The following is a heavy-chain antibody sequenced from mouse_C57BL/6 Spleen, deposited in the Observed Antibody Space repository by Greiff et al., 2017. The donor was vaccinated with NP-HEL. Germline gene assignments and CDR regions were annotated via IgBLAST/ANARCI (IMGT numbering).Heavy chain of an antibody. Sequence: VQLQQSGAELVRPGTSVKVSCKASGYAFTNYLIEWVKQRPGQGLEWIGVINPGSGGTNYNEKFKGKATLTADKSSSTAYMQLSSLTSEDSAVYFCARSGGNYLDYWGQGTTLTVSS. D-gene: IGHD3-2*02. CDR3: ARSGGNYLDY. J-gene: IGHJ2*01. CDR2: INPGSGGT. V-gene: IGHV1-54*01. CDR1: GYAFTNYL.